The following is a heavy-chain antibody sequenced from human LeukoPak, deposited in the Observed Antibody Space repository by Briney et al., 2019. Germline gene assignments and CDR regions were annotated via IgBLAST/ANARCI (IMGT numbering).Heavy chain of an antibody. CDR1: GDSVSSNSAG. CDR2: TYYRSTWYN. J-gene: IGHJ4*02. Sequence: SQTLSLTCAIFGDSVSSNSAGWSWVRQSPSRGLEWLGRTYYRSTWYNDYAVSVKSRITINPDTSKNQFSLQLNSVTPEDTAVYYCARGNWNYGLQNFDYWGQGTLITVSS. V-gene: IGHV6-1*01. D-gene: IGHD1-7*01. CDR3: ARGNWNYGLQNFDY.